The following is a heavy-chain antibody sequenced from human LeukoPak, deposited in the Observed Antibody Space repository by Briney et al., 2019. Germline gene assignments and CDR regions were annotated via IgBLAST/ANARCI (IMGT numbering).Heavy chain of an antibody. J-gene: IGHJ4*02. V-gene: IGHV3-23*01. Sequence: SGGSLRLSCAASGFPFSSYVMSWFRQTPGKGLEWVSSIIASGGTTYYAGSVKGRFTISRDNSKNTVYLQMHTLRAEDTAVYYCAKGAGGSYGLYYFDYWGQGALVTVSS. CDR2: IIASGGTT. D-gene: IGHD3-10*01. CDR1: GFPFSSYV. CDR3: AKGAGGSYGLYYFDY.